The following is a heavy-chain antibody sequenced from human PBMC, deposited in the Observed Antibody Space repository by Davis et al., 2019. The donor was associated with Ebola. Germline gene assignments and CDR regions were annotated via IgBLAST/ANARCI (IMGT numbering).Heavy chain of an antibody. V-gene: IGHV1-2*05. J-gene: IGHJ4*02. Sequence: AASVTVSCKAFGYTFTGYYMHWVRQAPGQGLEWMGRINPNTGGTGYAQQFQGRVTLTRDTSIGTAYMELNSLRSDDTVVFYCAREGCANGVCHDFDYWGQGTLVTVSS. CDR1: GYTFTGYY. D-gene: IGHD2-8*01. CDR3: AREGCANGVCHDFDY. CDR2: INPNTGGT.